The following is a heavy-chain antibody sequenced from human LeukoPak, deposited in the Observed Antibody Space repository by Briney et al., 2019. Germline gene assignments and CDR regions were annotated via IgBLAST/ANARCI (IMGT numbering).Heavy chain of an antibody. CDR2: ISPDGNNK. V-gene: IGHV3-30*03. CDR1: GFTFSNYG. Sequence: GRSLRLSCAASGFTFSNYGLHWVRQAPGKGLEWVALISPDGNNKNYADSVKGRFTISRDNSKNTLYLQMNSLRAEDTAVYYCAAHRYSGIYPYYFDYWGQGALVTVSS. CDR3: AAHRYSGIYPYYFDY. D-gene: IGHD1-26*01. J-gene: IGHJ4*02.